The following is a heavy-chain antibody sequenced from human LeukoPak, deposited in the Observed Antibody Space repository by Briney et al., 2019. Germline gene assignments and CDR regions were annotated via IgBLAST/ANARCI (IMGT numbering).Heavy chain of an antibody. Sequence: SVKVSCKASGGTFSSYAISWVRQAPGQGLEWMGGIIPIFGTANYAQKFQGRVTITADESTSTAYMELSSLRSEDTAVYYCARVSGSGSHPFDYWGQGTLVTVSS. CDR2: IIPIFGTA. J-gene: IGHJ4*02. CDR3: ARVSGSGSHPFDY. D-gene: IGHD1-26*01. V-gene: IGHV1-69*13. CDR1: GGTFSSYA.